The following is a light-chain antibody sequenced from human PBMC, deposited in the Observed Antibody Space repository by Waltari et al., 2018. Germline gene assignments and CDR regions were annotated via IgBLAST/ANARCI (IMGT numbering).Light chain of an antibody. CDR2: EAS. J-gene: IGKJ5*01. V-gene: IGKV1-33*01. CDR3: QQYDNLLGT. CDR1: QDISNY. Sequence: IQMPQSPSSLSASVGDRVTITCQASQDISNYLNWYQQKPGKAPKLLIYEASNLETGVPSRFSGSGSGTDFTFTISSLQPEDIATYYCQQYDNLLGTFGQGTRLEIK.